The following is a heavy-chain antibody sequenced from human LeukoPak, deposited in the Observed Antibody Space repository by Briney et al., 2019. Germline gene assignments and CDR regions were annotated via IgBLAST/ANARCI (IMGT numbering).Heavy chain of an antibody. D-gene: IGHD3-3*01. CDR3: ASRFSGDY. Sequence: RTGGSLRLSCAASGFTFSSYAMSWVRQAPGKGLEWVSVIYSGGSTYYADSVKGRFTISRDNSKNTLYLQMNSLRAEDTAVYYCASRFSGDYWGQGTLVTVSS. CDR2: IYSGGST. CDR1: GFTFSSYA. V-gene: IGHV3-23*03. J-gene: IGHJ4*02.